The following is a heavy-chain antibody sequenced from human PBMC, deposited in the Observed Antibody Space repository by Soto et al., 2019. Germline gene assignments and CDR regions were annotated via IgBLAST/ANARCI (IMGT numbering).Heavy chain of an antibody. CDR3: ARVFYYDILTGKSYNMDV. J-gene: IGHJ6*02. CDR2: ISGSGGST. V-gene: IGHV3-23*01. Sequence: VQLLESGGDFVQPGGSLRLSCEASGFTFSNYAMSWVRQAPGKGLEWVSVISGSGGSTNYADSAKGRFTISRDNSMDTLYLQMNSLRAEDTAVYYCARVFYYDILTGKSYNMDVWGQGTTVIVSS. CDR1: GFTFSNYA. D-gene: IGHD3-9*01.